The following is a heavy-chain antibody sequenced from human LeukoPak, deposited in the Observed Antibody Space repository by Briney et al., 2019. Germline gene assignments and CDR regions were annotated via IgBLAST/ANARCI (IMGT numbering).Heavy chain of an antibody. V-gene: IGHV4-34*01. CDR3: ARESNCSGGSCYSNWFDP. D-gene: IGHD2-15*01. CDR2: INHSGST. Sequence: PSETLSLTCAVHGGSFSGYYWSWIRQPPGKGLEWIGEINHSGSTYYNPSLKSRVTISVDTSKNQFSLKLSSVTAADTAVYYCARESNCSGGSCYSNWFDPWGQGTLVTVSS. CDR1: GGSFSGYY. J-gene: IGHJ5*02.